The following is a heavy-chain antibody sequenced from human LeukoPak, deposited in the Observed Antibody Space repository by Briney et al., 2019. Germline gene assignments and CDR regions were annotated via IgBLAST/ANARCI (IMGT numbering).Heavy chain of an antibody. CDR1: GYTSTDYY. V-gene: IGHV1-2*02. D-gene: IGHD4-23*01. J-gene: IGHJ4*02. CDR2: INPNSGGT. Sequence: ASVKVSCKASGYTSTDYYMHWVRQAPGQGLEWMGWINPNSGGTTYAQKFQGRVTMTRDTSISTAYMELSRLTSDDTAVYYCARDSYGGDYWGQGTLVTVSS. CDR3: ARDSYGGDY.